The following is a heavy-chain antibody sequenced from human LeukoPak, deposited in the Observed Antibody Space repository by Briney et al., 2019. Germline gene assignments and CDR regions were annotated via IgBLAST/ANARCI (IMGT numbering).Heavy chain of an antibody. D-gene: IGHD2-21*01. CDR3: ARDRGAIVQTGDAFDI. J-gene: IGHJ3*02. V-gene: IGHV1-18*01. CDR1: GYTFTSYG. CDR2: ISAYNGNT. Sequence: ASVKVSCKASGYTFTSYGISWVRQAPGQGLEWMGWISAYNGNTNYAQKLQGRVTMTTDTSTSTAYMELRSLRSDDTAVYYCARDRGAIVQTGDAFDIWGQGTMVTVSS.